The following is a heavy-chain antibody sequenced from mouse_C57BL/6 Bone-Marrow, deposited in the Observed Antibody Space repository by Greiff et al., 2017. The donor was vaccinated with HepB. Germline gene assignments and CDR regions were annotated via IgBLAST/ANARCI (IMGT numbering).Heavy chain of an antibody. V-gene: IGHV1-26*01. D-gene: IGHD1-1*01. CDR1: GYTFTDYY. J-gene: IGHJ2*01. Sequence: EVQLQQSGPELVKPGASVKISCKASGYTFTDYYMNWVKQSHGKSLEWIGDINPNNGGTSYNQKFKGKATLTVDKSSSTAYMELRSLTSEDSAVYYCARDPITTVVATRYFDYWGQGTTLTVSS. CDR2: INPNNGGT. CDR3: ARDPITTVVATRYFDY.